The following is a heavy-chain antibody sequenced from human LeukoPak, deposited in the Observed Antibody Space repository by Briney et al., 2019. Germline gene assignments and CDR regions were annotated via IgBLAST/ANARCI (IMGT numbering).Heavy chain of an antibody. D-gene: IGHD3-9*01. J-gene: IGHJ5*02. CDR2: INPNSGGT. V-gene: IGHV1-2*02. Sequence: ASVKVSCKASGYTFTGYYMHWVRQAPGQGLEWMGWINPNSGGTNYAQKFQGRVTMTRDTSISTAYMELSRLRSDDTAVYYCAREGILTGYYTVYNWFDPWGQGTLVTVSS. CDR1: GYTFTGYY. CDR3: AREGILTGYYTVYNWFDP.